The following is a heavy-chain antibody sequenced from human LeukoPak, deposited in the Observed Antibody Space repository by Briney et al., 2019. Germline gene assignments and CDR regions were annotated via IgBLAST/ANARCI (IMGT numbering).Heavy chain of an antibody. CDR3: ARDPDCSSTSCYVGGWFDP. D-gene: IGHD2-2*01. CDR2: VNPNSGGT. Sequence: ASVNVSCKASVYTFTGYYMHWVRQAPGQGLEWMGWVNPNSGGTNYAQKFQGRVTMTRDTSISTTYMELSRLRSDDTAVYYCARDPDCSSTSCYVGGWFDPWGQGTLVTVSS. J-gene: IGHJ5*02. CDR1: VYTFTGYY. V-gene: IGHV1-2*02.